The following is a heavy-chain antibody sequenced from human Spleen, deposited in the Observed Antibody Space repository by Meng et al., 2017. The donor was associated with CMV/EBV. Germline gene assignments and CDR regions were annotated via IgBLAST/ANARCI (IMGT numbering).Heavy chain of an antibody. CDR1: GFTFSNFA. V-gene: IGHV3-23*01. D-gene: IGHD1-26*01. Sequence: GFTFSNFAMSWVRQAPGKGLEWVSAISGSGGSTYYADSVKGRFSVARDNSKNTLHLQMNSLRADDTAVYYCARGYDSGPWGYGGSYGYWGQGTLVTVSS. CDR2: ISGSGGST. J-gene: IGHJ4*02. CDR3: ARGYDSGPWGYGGSYGY.